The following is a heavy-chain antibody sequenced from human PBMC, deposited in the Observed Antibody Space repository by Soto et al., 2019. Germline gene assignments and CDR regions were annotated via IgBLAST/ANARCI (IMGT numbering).Heavy chain of an antibody. V-gene: IGHV5-51*01. CDR1: GYNFAGYW. Sequence: GESLEISCKGSGYNFAGYWIAWVRQMPGKGLELMGIIYPSDSDTGYRPSFQGQVTISADKSISSAYLQWSSLRASDTAMYYCARGGVSTRTFDYWGQGTPVTVS. J-gene: IGHJ4*02. CDR2: IYPSDSDT. CDR3: ARGGVSTRTFDY. D-gene: IGHD3-3*01.